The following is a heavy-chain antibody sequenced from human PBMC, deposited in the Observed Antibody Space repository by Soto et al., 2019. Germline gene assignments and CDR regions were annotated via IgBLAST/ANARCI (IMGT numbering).Heavy chain of an antibody. D-gene: IGHD1-26*01. CDR3: ARLWSEREPNFDY. V-gene: IGHV3-73*02. Sequence: EVQLVESGGGLVQPGGSLKLSCAASGYTFSDSVMHWVRQASGEGLEWVGRIRSKANNYATVYGASVRGRFTISRDDSKNTAYLQMNSLKTEDTAVYYCARLWSEREPNFDYWGQGTLVSVSS. CDR2: IRSKANNYAT. CDR1: GYTFSDSV. J-gene: IGHJ4*02.